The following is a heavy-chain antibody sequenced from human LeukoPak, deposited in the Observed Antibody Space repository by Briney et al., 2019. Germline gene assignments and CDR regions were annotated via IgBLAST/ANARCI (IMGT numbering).Heavy chain of an antibody. D-gene: IGHD1-26*01. J-gene: IGHJ4*02. CDR1: GFTFSSYW. Sequence: GGSLRLSCAASGFTFSSYWMSWVRQAPGKGLEWVANIKQDGNEKYYVDSVKGRFTISRDNAKNSLYLQMNSLRAEDTAVYYCARDKAVGATLFDNWGQGTLVTVSS. CDR3: ARDKAVGATLFDN. CDR2: IKQDGNEK. V-gene: IGHV3-7*01.